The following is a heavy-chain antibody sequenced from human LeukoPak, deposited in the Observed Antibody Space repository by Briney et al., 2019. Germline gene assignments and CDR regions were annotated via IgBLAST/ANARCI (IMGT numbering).Heavy chain of an antibody. J-gene: IGHJ1*01. D-gene: IGHD3-16*01. Sequence: PGGSLRLSCAASGFTFSSYAMSWVRQAPGKGLEWVSAISGSGGSTYYADSVKGRFTISRDNSKNTVSLQMNSLRGEDTAVYYCAKDDAWGRYKDWGQGTLVTASS. CDR3: AKDDAWGRYKD. V-gene: IGHV3-23*01. CDR2: ISGSGGST. CDR1: GFTFSSYA.